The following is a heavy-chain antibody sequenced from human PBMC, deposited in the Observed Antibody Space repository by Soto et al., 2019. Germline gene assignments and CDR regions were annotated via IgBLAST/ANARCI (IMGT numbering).Heavy chain of an antibody. Sequence: QVQLVQSGAEVKKPGSSVKVSCKASGGTFSSYAISWVRQAPGQGLEWMGGIIPIFGTANYAQKFQGRVTITADESTSTAYMELSSLRSEDTAVYYCAGDRQRVITMVRGPWFDPWGQGTLVTVSS. CDR2: IIPIFGTA. V-gene: IGHV1-69*01. CDR3: AGDRQRVITMVRGPWFDP. D-gene: IGHD3-10*01. CDR1: GGTFSSYA. J-gene: IGHJ5*02.